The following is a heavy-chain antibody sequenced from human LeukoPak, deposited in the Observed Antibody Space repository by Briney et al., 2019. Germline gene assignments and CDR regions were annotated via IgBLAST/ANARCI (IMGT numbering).Heavy chain of an antibody. CDR1: GFTFSSYG. J-gene: IGHJ4*02. CDR3: ANEAGRALRENY. V-gene: IGHV3-30*18. CDR2: ISYDGSNK. D-gene: IGHD6-19*01. Sequence: PGGSLRLSCAASGFTFSSYGMHWVRQAPGKGLEWVAVISYDGSNKYYADSVKGRFTISRDNSKNTPYLQMNSLRAEDTAVYYCANEAGRALRENYWGQGTLVTVSS.